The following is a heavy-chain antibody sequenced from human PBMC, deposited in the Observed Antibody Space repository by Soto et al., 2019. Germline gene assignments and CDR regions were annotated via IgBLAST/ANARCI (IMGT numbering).Heavy chain of an antibody. J-gene: IGHJ4*02. V-gene: IGHV3-30*18. D-gene: IGHD2-15*01. CDR2: ISYDGSNK. Sequence: QVQLVESGGGVVQPGRSLRLSCAASGFTFSSYGMHWVRQAPGKGLEWVAVISYDGSNKYYADSVKGRFTISRDNSKNTLYLQMNSLRAEDTAVYYCEKELGRWGYSPPDYWGQGTLVTVSS. CDR3: EKELGRWGYSPPDY. CDR1: GFTFSSYG.